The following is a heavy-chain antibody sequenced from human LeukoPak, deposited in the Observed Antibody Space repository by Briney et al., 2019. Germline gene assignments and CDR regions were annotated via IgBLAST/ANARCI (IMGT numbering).Heavy chain of an antibody. D-gene: IGHD2-15*01. CDR2: INHSGST. J-gene: IGHJ5*02. CDR3: TRFGWRGMTKLPRNWFDP. Sequence: SETLSLTCAVYGGSFNDYYWTWIRQSPGKGLEWIGEINHSGSTSYNPSLKSRVTISVDASKSQFSLKLNSVTAADKAVYYCTRFGWRGMTKLPRNWFDPWGQGTLVTVSS. CDR1: GGSFNDYY. V-gene: IGHV4-34*01.